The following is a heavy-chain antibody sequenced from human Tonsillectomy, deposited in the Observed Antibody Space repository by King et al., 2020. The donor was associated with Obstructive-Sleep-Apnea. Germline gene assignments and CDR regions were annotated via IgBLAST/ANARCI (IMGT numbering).Heavy chain of an antibody. CDR1: GGSISSGFFS. V-gene: IGHV4-30-4*07. D-gene: IGHD3-10*01. Sequence: VQLQESGPGLVKPSQTLSLTCAVSGGSISSGFFSWGWIRQPPGKGLEWIGYIFYSGTTDYNPSLKSRVTISVDKSKNLLSLKLSSLTAADTAVYYCARVRPSASALYFGESDDAFDVWGQGTRVTVSS. CDR3: ARVRPSASALYFGESDDAFDV. J-gene: IGHJ3*01. CDR2: IFYSGTT.